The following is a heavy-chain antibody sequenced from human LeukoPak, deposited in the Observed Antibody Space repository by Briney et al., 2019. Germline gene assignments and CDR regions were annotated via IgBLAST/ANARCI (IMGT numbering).Heavy chain of an antibody. CDR3: ARGLRTNNWFDP. V-gene: IGHV1-8*01. Sequence: GASVKVSCKASGYTFTSYDINWVRQATGQGLEWMGWMNPNSGNTGYAQKFQGRVTMTRNTSISTAYMEPSSLRSEDTAVYYCARGLRTNNWFDPWGQGTLVTVSS. CDR1: GYTFTSYD. J-gene: IGHJ5*02. CDR2: MNPNSGNT.